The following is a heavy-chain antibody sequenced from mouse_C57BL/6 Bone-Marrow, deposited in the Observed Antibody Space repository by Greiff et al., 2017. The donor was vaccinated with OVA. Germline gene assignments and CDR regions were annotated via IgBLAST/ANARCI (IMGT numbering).Heavy chain of an antibody. J-gene: IGHJ4*01. CDR2: ISDGGSYT. Sequence: EVKLVESGGGLVKPGGSLKLSCAASGFTFSSYAMSWVRQTPEKRLEWVATISDGGSYTYYPDNVKGRFTISRDNAKNNLYLQMSHLKSEDTAMYYCARGPYAFYAMDYWGQGTSVTVSS. V-gene: IGHV5-4*03. D-gene: IGHD6-5*01. CDR1: GFTFSSYA. CDR3: ARGPYAFYAMDY.